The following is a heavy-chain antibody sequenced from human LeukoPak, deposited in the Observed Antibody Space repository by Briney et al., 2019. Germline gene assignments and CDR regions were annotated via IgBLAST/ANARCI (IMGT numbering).Heavy chain of an antibody. Sequence: PGGSLRLSCAASGFTFSSYAMSWVRQAPGKGLEWVSAISGSGGSTYYADSVKGRFTISRDDSKNTLYLQMDGLRAEDTAVYYCAKRGASMITSGGVIAGDYFDDWGQGALVTVSS. CDR2: ISGSGGST. J-gene: IGHJ4*02. V-gene: IGHV3-23*01. CDR3: AKRGASMITSGGVIAGDYFDD. D-gene: IGHD3-16*02. CDR1: GFTFSSYA.